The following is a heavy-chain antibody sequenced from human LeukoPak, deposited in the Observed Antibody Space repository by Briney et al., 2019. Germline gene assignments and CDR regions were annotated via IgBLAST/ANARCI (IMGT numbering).Heavy chain of an antibody. CDR1: GFTFSSYE. CDR2: ISSSGSTI. CDR3: ARVFNYYGSGKTDY. J-gene: IGHJ4*02. V-gene: IGHV3-48*03. Sequence: PGGSLRLSCAASGFTFSSYEMNWVRQAPGKGLEWVSYISSSGSTIYYADSVKGRFTISRDNAKNSLYLQMNSLRAEDTAVYYCARVFNYYGSGKTDYWGQGTLVTVSS. D-gene: IGHD3-10*01.